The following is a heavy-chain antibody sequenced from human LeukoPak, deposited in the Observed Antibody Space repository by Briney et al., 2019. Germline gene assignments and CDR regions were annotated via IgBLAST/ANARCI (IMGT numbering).Heavy chain of an antibody. CDR1: GFTVSSNY. D-gene: IGHD3-10*01. J-gene: IGHJ3*02. CDR3: ARERITMVRGILDDAFDI. V-gene: IGHV3-53*01. CDR2: IYSGGST. Sequence: GGSLRLSCAASGFTVSSNYMNWVRQAPGKGLEWVSVIYSGGSTYYADSVKGRFTISRDNSRNTLYLQMNNLRAEDTAVYYCARERITMVRGILDDAFDIWGQGTMVTVSS.